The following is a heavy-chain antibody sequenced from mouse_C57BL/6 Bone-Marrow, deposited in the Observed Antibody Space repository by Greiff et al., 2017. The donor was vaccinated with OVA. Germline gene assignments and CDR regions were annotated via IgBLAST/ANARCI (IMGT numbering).Heavy chain of an antibody. V-gene: IGHV1-53*01. CDR2: INPSNGGT. Sequence: QVQLQQPGTELVKPGASVKLSCKASGYTFTSYWMHWVKQRPGQGLEWIGNINPSNGGTNYNEKFKSKATLTVDKSSSTAYRQLSSLTSEDAAVYYCARGADGYPRAMDYWGQGTSVTVSS. J-gene: IGHJ4*01. CDR3: ARGADGYPRAMDY. CDR1: GYTFTSYW. D-gene: IGHD2-3*01.